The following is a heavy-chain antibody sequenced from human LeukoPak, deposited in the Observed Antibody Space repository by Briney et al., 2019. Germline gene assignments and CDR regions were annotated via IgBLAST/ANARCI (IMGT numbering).Heavy chain of an antibody. V-gene: IGHV4-34*01. Sequence: SSETLSLTCTVSGGSISGYYWSWIRQPPGKGLEWIGEINHSGSTNYNPSLKSRVTISVDTSKNQFSLKLSSVTAADTAVYYCTRGYRGYKYGYAWFDHWGQGTLVTVSS. D-gene: IGHD5-18*01. CDR1: GGSISGYY. CDR2: INHSGST. CDR3: TRGYRGYKYGYAWFDH. J-gene: IGHJ5*02.